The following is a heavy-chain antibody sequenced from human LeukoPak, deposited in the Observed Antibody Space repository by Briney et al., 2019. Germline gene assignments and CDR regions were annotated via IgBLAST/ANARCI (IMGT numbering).Heavy chain of an antibody. V-gene: IGHV3-30*02. CDR2: IRYDGSNK. J-gene: IGHJ4*02. Sequence: GGSLRLSCVVSGFTFSSYGMHWVRQAPGKGLEWVAFIRYDGSNKYYADSVKGRFTISRDNSKNTLYLQMNSLRAEDTAVYYCAKDASRGRYCSSTSCYFDYWGQGTLVTVSS. CDR1: GFTFSSYG. D-gene: IGHD2-2*01. CDR3: AKDASRGRYCSSTSCYFDY.